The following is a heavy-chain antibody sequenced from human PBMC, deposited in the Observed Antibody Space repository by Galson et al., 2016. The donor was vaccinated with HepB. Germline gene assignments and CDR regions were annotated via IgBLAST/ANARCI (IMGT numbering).Heavy chain of an antibody. CDR2: INPSGGRT. V-gene: IGHV1-46*01. J-gene: IGHJ6*02. D-gene: IGHD3-22*01. Sequence: SVKVSCKASGYKFTTYYIHWVRQAPGQGLEWMGIINPSGGRTTYAQNFQGRVTMTRDTSTSTVYMELNSLRSEDTAVYYCARDLGFDNTGHYRAKNYNYYVMDVWGQGTTVTVSS. CDR1: GYKFTTYY. CDR3: ARDLGFDNTGHYRAKNYNYYVMDV.